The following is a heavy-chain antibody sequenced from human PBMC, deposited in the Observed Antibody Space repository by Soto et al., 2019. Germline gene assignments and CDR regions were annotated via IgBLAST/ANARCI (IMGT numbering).Heavy chain of an antibody. CDR2: IYYSGST. Sequence: SETLSLTCTVSGGSISSGGYYWSWIRQHPGKGLEWIGYIYYSGSTYYNPSLKSRVTISVDTSKNQFSLKLSSVTAADTAVYYCAKATGLPTGAYNWFDPWGQGTLVTVSS. J-gene: IGHJ5*02. CDR1: GGSISSGGYY. V-gene: IGHV4-31*03. D-gene: IGHD4-17*01. CDR3: AKATGLPTGAYNWFDP.